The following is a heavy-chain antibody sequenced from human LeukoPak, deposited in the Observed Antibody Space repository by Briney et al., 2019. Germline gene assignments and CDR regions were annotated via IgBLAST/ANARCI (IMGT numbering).Heavy chain of an antibody. J-gene: IGHJ4*02. CDR2: ISSSGSTI. D-gene: IGHD3-22*01. CDR1: GFTFSSYE. Sequence: SGGSLRLSCAASGFTFSSYEMNWVRQAPGKGLEWVSYISSSGSTIYYADSVKGRFTISRDKAKNSLYLQMNSLRAEDTAVYYCARHSGYYKSDDYWGQGTLVTVSS. CDR3: ARHSGYYKSDDY. V-gene: IGHV3-48*03.